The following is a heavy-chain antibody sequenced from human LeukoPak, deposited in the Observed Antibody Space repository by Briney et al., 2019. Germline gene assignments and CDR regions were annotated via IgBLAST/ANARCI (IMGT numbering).Heavy chain of an antibody. D-gene: IGHD2-2*01. CDR2: IYHSGST. J-gene: IGHJ3*02. CDR3: ARHGSPGSTYQLLWFNAFDI. V-gene: IGHV4-38-2*01. CDR1: GYSISSGYY. Sequence: PSETLSLTCAVSGYSISSGYYWGWIRQPPGKGLEWIGSIYHSGSTYYNPSLKSRVTISVDTSKNQFSLKLSSVTAADTAVYYCARHGSPGSTYQLLWFNAFDIWGQGTMVAVSS.